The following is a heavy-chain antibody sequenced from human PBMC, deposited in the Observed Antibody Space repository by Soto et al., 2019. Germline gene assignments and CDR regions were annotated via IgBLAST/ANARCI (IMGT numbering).Heavy chain of an antibody. J-gene: IGHJ4*02. CDR1: GFTFSGSA. Sequence: EVQLVESGGGLVQPGGSLKLSCAASGFTFSGSAMHWVRQASGKGLEWVGRIRSKANSYATAYAASVKGRVTISRDDSKNTAYLQMNSLKTEDTAVYYCTRHEDDYIWGSYRTWGQGTLVTVSS. V-gene: IGHV3-73*01. D-gene: IGHD3-16*02. CDR2: IRSKANSYAT. CDR3: TRHEDDYIWGSYRT.